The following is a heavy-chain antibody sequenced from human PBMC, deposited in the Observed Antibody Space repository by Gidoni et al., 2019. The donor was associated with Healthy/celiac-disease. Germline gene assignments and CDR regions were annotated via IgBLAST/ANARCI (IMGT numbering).Heavy chain of an antibody. D-gene: IGHD2-21*02. CDR2: INHSGST. CDR1: GGSFSGYY. J-gene: IGHJ6*02. CDR3: ARVPDVVVTAIRYGMDV. V-gene: IGHV4-34*01. Sequence: QVQLQQWGAGRLKPSETLSLTCAVHGGSFSGYYWSWIRQPPGKGLEWIGVINHSGSTNYNPSLKRRVTISVDTSKNQFSLKLSSVTAADTAVYYCARVPDVVVTAIRYGMDVWGQGTTVTVSS.